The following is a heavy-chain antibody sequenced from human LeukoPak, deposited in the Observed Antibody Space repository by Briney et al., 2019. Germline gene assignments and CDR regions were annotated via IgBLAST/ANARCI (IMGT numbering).Heavy chain of an antibody. V-gene: IGHV4-59*11. J-gene: IGHJ4*02. D-gene: IGHD6-13*01. Sequence: SETLSLTCTVSGGSISGHYWTWIRQPPGKGLEWIGRIHYSGRPDYNPSLKSRVTISVDTSKNQLSLKVTSVTGADTAVYYCAIAAAGTTHFDYWGQGTLVTVSS. CDR3: AIAAAGTTHFDY. CDR1: GGSISGHY. CDR2: IHYSGRP.